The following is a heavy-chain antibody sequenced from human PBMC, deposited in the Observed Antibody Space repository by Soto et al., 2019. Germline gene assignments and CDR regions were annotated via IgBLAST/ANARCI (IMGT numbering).Heavy chain of an antibody. CDR2: INSNGDTT. CDR3: AKGAMPHLTVSDY. J-gene: IGHJ4*02. D-gene: IGHD2-2*01. V-gene: IGHV3-23*01. CDR1: GFTFSNYA. Sequence: GGSLSLSCAASGFTFSNYAMNSVRQAPGKGLEWVSTINSNGDTTYYADSVKGRFTISRDTSKNTLYLQLNSLRAEDSAVYYCAKGAMPHLTVSDYWGQGTLVTVSS.